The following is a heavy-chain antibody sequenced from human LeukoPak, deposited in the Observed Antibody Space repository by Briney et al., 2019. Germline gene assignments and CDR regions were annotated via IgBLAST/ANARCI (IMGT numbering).Heavy chain of an antibody. CDR3: ASTLRFLELDAFDI. Sequence: PGGSLRLSCAASGFTFSDYYMSWIRQAPGKGLEWVSYISSSGSTIYYADSVKGRFTISRDNAKNSLYLQMNSLRAEDTAVYYCASTLRFLELDAFDICGQGTMVTVSS. J-gene: IGHJ3*02. V-gene: IGHV3-11*04. D-gene: IGHD3-3*01. CDR2: ISSSGSTI. CDR1: GFTFSDYY.